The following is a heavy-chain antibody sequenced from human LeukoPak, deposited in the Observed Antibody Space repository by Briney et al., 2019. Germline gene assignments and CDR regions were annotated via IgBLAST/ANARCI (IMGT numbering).Heavy chain of an antibody. V-gene: IGHV5-51*01. CDR3: ARQGGGSGDDYSSY. Sequence: GESLRISCKASGYTFPNHFIAWVRQMPGKGLERMGVIYPDSLDTKYSPSFQGQVTISADKSISTAYLQWNSLKASDTAVYYCARQGGGSGDDYSSYWGQGTLVTVSS. CDR2: IYPDSLDT. CDR1: GYTFPNHF. J-gene: IGHJ4*02. D-gene: IGHD3-10*01.